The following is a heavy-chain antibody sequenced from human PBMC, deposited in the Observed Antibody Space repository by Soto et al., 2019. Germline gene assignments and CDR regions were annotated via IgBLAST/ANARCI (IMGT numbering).Heavy chain of an antibody. CDR2: ISGSGGST. CDR1: GFTFSSYA. CDR3: ANRWELPQAVWSDP. V-gene: IGHV3-23*01. Sequence: PGGSLRLSCAASGFTFSSYAMSWVRQAPGKGLEWVSAISGSGGSTYYADSVKGRFTISRDNSKNTLYLQMNSLRAEDTAVYYCANRWELPQAVWSDPWGQGTLVTVSS. D-gene: IGHD1-26*01. J-gene: IGHJ5*02.